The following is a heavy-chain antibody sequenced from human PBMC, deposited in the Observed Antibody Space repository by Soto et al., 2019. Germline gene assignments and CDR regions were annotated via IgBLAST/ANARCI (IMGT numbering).Heavy chain of an antibody. CDR1: GGTFSSYA. J-gene: IGHJ6*02. Sequence: ASVKVSCMASGGTFSSYAISWVRQARGQGLEWMGGINPIFGTANYAEKFKGRVTITTDKATSTAYMELSSLRSEDTAVYYCARAEDYQLLTGYGRSLDVWGQGTTVTVSS. CDR2: INPIFGTA. D-gene: IGHD3-9*01. CDR3: ARAEDYQLLTGYGRSLDV. V-gene: IGHV1-69*05.